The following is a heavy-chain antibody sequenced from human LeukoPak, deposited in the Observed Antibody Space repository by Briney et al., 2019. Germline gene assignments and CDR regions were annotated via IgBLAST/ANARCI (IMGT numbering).Heavy chain of an antibody. CDR3: GRAGGSGDYRVAC. J-gene: IGHJ4*02. V-gene: IGHV3-74*01. CDR1: GFTFSRYW. Sequence: GGSLRLSCAASGFTFSRYWMHWVRQAPGKGLVWVSRINSDGSSTSYADFVTGRFTISRDNAKNTLYLQMNSLRAEDTAVYYCGRAGGSGDYRVACWGQGTLVTVSS. CDR2: INSDGSST. D-gene: IGHD4-17*01.